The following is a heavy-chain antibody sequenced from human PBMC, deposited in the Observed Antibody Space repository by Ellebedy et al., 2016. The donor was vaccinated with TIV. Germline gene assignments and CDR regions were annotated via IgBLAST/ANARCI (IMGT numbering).Heavy chain of an antibody. D-gene: IGHD1-20*01. Sequence: GESLKISCSASGFTFKTYAMNWVRQTPGKGLEWLSYIGPSGSPIFYADSVKGRFTVSRDNAKDSLYLQMNRLRSDDTALYYCSGHPSSNWFTFWGQGTRVNVSS. J-gene: IGHJ1*01. CDR3: SGHPSSNWFTF. CDR2: IGPSGSPI. CDR1: GFTFKTYA. V-gene: IGHV3-48*03.